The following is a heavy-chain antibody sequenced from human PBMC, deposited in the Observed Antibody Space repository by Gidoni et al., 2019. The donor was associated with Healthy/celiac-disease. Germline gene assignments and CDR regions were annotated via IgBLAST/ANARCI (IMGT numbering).Heavy chain of an antibody. V-gene: IGHV3-33*01. CDR1: GFTYSSYG. Sequence: QVQLVEPGGGVVQPGRSLRLSCAASGFTYSSYGMHWVRQAPGKGLEWVAVIWYDGSNKYYADSVKGRFTISRDNSKNTLYLQMNSLRAEDTAVYYCAREGSIGSSSSGFDYWGQGTLVTVSS. CDR2: IWYDGSNK. J-gene: IGHJ4*02. CDR3: AREGSIGSSSSGFDY. D-gene: IGHD6-6*01.